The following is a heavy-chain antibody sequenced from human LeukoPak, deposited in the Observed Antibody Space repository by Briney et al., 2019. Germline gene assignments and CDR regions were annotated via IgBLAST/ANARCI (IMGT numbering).Heavy chain of an antibody. J-gene: IGHJ4*02. V-gene: IGHV1-2*02. CDR3: ARLGYCSSTSCFDY. D-gene: IGHD2-2*01. CDR2: INPNSGGT. CDR1: GYTFTGYY. Sequence: GASVKVSCKASGYTFTGYYIHWVRQAPGQGLEWMGWINPNSGGTNYAQKFQGRVTMTRDTSISTAYMELSRLRSDDTAVYYCARLGYCSSTSCFDYWGQGTLVTVSS.